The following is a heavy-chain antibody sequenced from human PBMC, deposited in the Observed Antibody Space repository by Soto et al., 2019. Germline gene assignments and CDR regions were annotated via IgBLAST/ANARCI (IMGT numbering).Heavy chain of an antibody. CDR2: ISSSSSTI. CDR3: ARDTQDDFWSGYYRDY. J-gene: IGHJ4*02. CDR1: GFTFSSYS. Sequence: EVQLVESGGGLVQPGGSLRLSCAASGFTFSSYSMNWVRQAPGKGLEWVSYISSSSSTIYYADSVKGRFTISRDNAMNSLYLQMNSLRDEDTAVYYCARDTQDDFWSGYYRDYWGQGTLVTVSS. D-gene: IGHD3-3*01. V-gene: IGHV3-48*02.